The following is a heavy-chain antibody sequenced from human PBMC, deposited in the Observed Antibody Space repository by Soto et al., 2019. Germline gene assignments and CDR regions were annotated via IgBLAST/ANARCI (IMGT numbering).Heavy chain of an antibody. Sequence: GASVKVSCKASGYTFTSYGISWVRQAPGQGLEWMGWISAYNGNTNYAQKLQGRVTMTTDTSTSTAYMELRSLRSDDTAVYYCARGHCSGGSCYSLLDYWGQGTLVTSSS. CDR1: GYTFTSYG. D-gene: IGHD2-15*01. CDR3: ARGHCSGGSCYSLLDY. J-gene: IGHJ4*02. V-gene: IGHV1-18*01. CDR2: ISAYNGNT.